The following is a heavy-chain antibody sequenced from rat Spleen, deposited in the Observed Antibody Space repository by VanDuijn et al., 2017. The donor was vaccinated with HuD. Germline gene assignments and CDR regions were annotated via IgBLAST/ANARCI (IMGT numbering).Heavy chain of an antibody. CDR3: ATGTLRY. V-gene: IGHV2-16*01. CDR2: IWTGGST. D-gene: IGHD4-1*01. J-gene: IGHJ2*01. CDR1: GFSLNSYS. Sequence: QVQLKESGPGLVQPSQTLSLTCTVSGFSLNSYSVSWVRQPTGKGLEWMGVIWTGGSTDYNSALKTRLSISRDTSKSQVFLKMNSLQTEDTAMYFCATGTLRYWGQGVMVTVSS.